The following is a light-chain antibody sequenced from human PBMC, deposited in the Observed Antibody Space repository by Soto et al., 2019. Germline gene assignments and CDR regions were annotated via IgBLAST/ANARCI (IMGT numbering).Light chain of an antibody. CDR2: RNN. CDR1: SSNIGRNY. Sequence: QSVLTQPPSASGTPGQRVTISCSGSSSNIGRNYVYWYQQLPGTAPKLLIYRNNQRPSRVPDRFSGSKSGTSASLAISGLRSEDEADYYCAAWDDSLSGLYVFGTGTKVTVL. V-gene: IGLV1-47*01. J-gene: IGLJ1*01. CDR3: AAWDDSLSGLYV.